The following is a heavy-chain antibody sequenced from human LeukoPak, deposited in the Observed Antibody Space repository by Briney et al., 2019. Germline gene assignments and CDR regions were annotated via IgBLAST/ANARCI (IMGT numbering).Heavy chain of an antibody. CDR2: IYHSGST. Sequence: SETLSLTCTVSGYSISSGYYWGWIRQPPGKGLEWIGSIYHSGSTYYNPSLKSRVTISVDTSKNQFSLKLSSVTAADTAVYYCARASLFYYYYGMDVWGQGTTVTVSS. V-gene: IGHV4-38-2*02. CDR3: ARASLFYYYYGMDV. CDR1: GYSISSGYY. J-gene: IGHJ6*02.